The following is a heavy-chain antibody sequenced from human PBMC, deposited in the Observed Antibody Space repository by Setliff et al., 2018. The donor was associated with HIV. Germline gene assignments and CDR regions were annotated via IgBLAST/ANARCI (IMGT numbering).Heavy chain of an antibody. V-gene: IGHV3-23*01. CDR2: ISGSGGSK. J-gene: IGHJ4*02. CDR3: AKSHTFYFDTPSYPLDY. Sequence: GGSLRLSCAASGFTFSSYAMSWVRQAPGKGLGWVSAISGSGGSKYSADSVKGRFTISRDDSKNMLFLQMDSLRVEDTAVYYWAKSHTFYFDTPSYPLDYWGQGTLVTVSS. D-gene: IGHD3-9*01. CDR1: GFTFSSYA.